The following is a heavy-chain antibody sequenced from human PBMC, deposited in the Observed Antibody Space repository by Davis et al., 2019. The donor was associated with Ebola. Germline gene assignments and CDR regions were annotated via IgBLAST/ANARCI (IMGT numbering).Heavy chain of an antibody. D-gene: IGHD1-14*01. J-gene: IGHJ4*02. V-gene: IGHV3-30-3*01. CDR2: ISYDGSNK. CDR1: GFTFSDYY. CDR3: ARSPPVPIMEFDY. Sequence: PGGSLRLSCAASGFTFSDYYMSWIRQAPGKGLEWVAVISYDGSNKYYADSVKGRFTISRDNSKNTLYLQMNSLRAEDTAVYYCARSPPVPIMEFDYWGQGTLVTVSS.